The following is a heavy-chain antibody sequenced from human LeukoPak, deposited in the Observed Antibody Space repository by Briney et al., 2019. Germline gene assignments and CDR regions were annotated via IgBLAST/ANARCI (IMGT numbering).Heavy chain of an antibody. D-gene: IGHD2-15*01. CDR3: ARGIVVVVAATLEDYYFDY. CDR2: IIPILGIA. Sequence: SVTVSCKXSGGAFSSYAISWVRQAPGQGLEWMGRIIPILGIANYAQKFQGRVTITADKSTSTAYMELSSLRSEDTAVYYCARGIVVVVAATLEDYYFDYWGQGTLVTVSS. CDR1: GGAFSSYA. J-gene: IGHJ4*02. V-gene: IGHV1-69*04.